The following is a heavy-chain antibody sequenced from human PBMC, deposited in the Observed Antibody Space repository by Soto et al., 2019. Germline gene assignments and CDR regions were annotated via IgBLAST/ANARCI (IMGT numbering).Heavy chain of an antibody. D-gene: IGHD3-22*01. CDR2: IKSKSAGGTT. Sequence: EVQLVESGGGLVKPGGSVRLSCAASGFTFSNAWMSWVRQAPGKGLEWVGRIKSKSAGGTTEYDAPVKDRFTISRDDSKNTLYLQMNSLKIEDTAVYYCARGHRSSGKIFDYWGQGTLVIVSS. V-gene: IGHV3-15*01. CDR3: ARGHRSSGKIFDY. CDR1: GFTFSNAW. J-gene: IGHJ4*02.